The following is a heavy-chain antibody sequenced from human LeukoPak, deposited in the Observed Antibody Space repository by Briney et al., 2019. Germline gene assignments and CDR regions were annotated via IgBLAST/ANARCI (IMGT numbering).Heavy chain of an antibody. Sequence: PGGSLRLSCAASEFPFSHYAMNWVRKSPGKGLEWVSGIGASGSSTYYGDPVKGRFTISRDNSNTTLFLQMNSLRDEDTAVYYCARGLGTVNDAFDIWGQGTMVTVSS. CDR1: EFPFSHYA. J-gene: IGHJ3*02. V-gene: IGHV3-23*01. D-gene: IGHD4-17*01. CDR2: IGASGSST. CDR3: ARGLGTVNDAFDI.